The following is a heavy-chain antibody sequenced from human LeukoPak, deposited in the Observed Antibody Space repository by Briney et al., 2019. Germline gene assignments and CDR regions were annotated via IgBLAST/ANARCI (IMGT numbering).Heavy chain of an antibody. J-gene: IGHJ4*02. CDR1: GDSISGYY. D-gene: IGHD3-16*01. CDR3: ARHRFGHLFDY. CDR2: VYHTGHT. V-gene: IGHV4-59*01. Sequence: PSETLSLTCTVSGDSISGYYWSWIRQPPGKGLEWIGYVYHTGHTHYSPSLKSRVTVSLDTSRNQVSLILSSVTAADTTVYYCARHRFGHLFDYWGQGTLVFVSS.